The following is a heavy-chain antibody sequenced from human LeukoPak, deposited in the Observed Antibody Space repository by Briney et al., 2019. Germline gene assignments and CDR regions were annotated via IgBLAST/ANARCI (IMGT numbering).Heavy chain of an antibody. CDR2: IYHSGST. CDR1: GGSISSGGYY. D-gene: IGHD3-9*01. Sequence: SETLSLTCTVSGGSISSGGYYWSWIRQPPGKGLEWIGDIYHSGSTYYNPSLKSRVTISVDRSKNQFSLKLSSVTAADTAVYYCARAMTGSGNYYHYMDVWGKGTTVTVSS. V-gene: IGHV4-30-2*01. J-gene: IGHJ6*03. CDR3: ARAMTGSGNYYHYMDV.